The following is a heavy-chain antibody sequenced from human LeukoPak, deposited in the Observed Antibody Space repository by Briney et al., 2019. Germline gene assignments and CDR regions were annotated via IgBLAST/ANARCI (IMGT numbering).Heavy chain of an antibody. CDR2: ISSNGGST. J-gene: IGHJ6*02. Sequence: GGSLRLSCAASGFTFSSYAMHWVRQAPGKGLEYVSAISSNGGSTYYANSVKGRFTISRDNSKNTLYLQMGSLRAEDMAVYYCARGWVAAVYYYYGMDVWGQGTTVTVSS. CDR1: GFTFSSYA. D-gene: IGHD6-13*01. V-gene: IGHV3-64*01. CDR3: ARGWVAAVYYYYGMDV.